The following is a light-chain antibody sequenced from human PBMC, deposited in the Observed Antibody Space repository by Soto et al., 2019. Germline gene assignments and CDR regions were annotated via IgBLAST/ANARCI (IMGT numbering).Light chain of an antibody. CDR3: QQSYSTIPHT. V-gene: IGKV1-39*01. J-gene: IGKJ5*01. CDR1: QSISSY. CDR2: AAS. Sequence: DIQMPHPTSSLSASVGDRVTLTCRASQSISSYLNWYHQKPGKAPNLLIYAASSFQSGVPSRFSGSGSGTAFTLNISSLQPEDFATYYCQQSYSTIPHTFGQATRLEIK.